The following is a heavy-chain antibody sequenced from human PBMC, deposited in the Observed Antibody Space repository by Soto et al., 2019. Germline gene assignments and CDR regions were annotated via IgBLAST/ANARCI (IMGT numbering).Heavy chain of an antibody. Sequence: SSETLSLTCTVSGGSISSGDYHWSWIRQPPGKGLEWIGYIYYSGSTYYNPSLKSRVTISVDTSKNQFSLKLSSVTAADTAVYYCARDSSYGPPEDYYYGMDVWGQGTTVTVSS. CDR2: IYYSGST. CDR1: GGSISSGDYH. J-gene: IGHJ6*02. V-gene: IGHV4-30-4*01. D-gene: IGHD5-18*01. CDR3: ARDSSYGPPEDYYYGMDV.